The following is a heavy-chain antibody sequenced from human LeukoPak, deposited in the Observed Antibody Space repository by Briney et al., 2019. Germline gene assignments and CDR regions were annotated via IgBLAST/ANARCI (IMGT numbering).Heavy chain of an antibody. V-gene: IGHV3-30*02. D-gene: IGHD4-17*01. CDR3: ATNDYGASDY. CDR2: IRYDGNNE. Sequence: GGSLRLSCAASGFTFSSYGMHWVRQAPAKGLEWVAFIRYDGNNEYYADSVKGRFTIFRDNSKNTLYLQMNSLRAEDTAVYYCATNDYGASDYWGQGTLVTVSS. CDR1: GFTFSSYG. J-gene: IGHJ4*02.